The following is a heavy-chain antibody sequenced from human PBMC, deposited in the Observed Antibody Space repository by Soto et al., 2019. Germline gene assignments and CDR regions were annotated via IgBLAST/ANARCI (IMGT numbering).Heavy chain of an antibody. Sequence: SETLSLTCAVSGGSISSSNWWSWVRQPPGKGLEWIGEIYHSGSTNYNPSLKSRVTISVDKSKNQFSLKLSSVTAADTAVYYGARGKRGFSYDYSGFDPWGQGTLVTVSS. V-gene: IGHV4-4*02. CDR2: IYHSGST. CDR1: GGSISSSNW. D-gene: IGHD5-12*01. CDR3: ARGKRGFSYDYSGFDP. J-gene: IGHJ5*02.